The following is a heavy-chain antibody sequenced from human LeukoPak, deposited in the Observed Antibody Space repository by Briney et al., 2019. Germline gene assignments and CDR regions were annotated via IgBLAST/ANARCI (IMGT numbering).Heavy chain of an antibody. CDR3: ARETNTARRPENYYYYMDV. V-gene: IGHV3-30-3*01. J-gene: IGHJ6*03. CDR2: ISYDGSNK. Sequence: GRSLRLPCAASGFTFSSYAMHWVRQAPGKGLEWVAVISYDGSNKYYADSVKGRFTISRDNSKNTLYLQMNSLRAEDTAVYYCARETNTARRPENYYYYMDVWGKGTTVTVSS. D-gene: IGHD5-18*01. CDR1: GFTFSSYA.